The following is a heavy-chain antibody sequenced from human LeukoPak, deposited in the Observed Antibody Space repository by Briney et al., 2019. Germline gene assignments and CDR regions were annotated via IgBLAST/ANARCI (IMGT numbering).Heavy chain of an antibody. CDR3: AGGPRGYSSGQRDYYYGMDV. D-gene: IGHD6-19*01. CDR2: ISYDGSNK. J-gene: IGHJ6*02. V-gene: IGHV3-30*03. Sequence: PGGSLRLSCAASGFTFSSFGMHWVRQAPGKGLEWVAVISYDGSNKYYADSVKGRFTISRDNSKNTLYLQMNRLRAEDTAVYYCAGGPRGYSSGQRDYYYGMDVWGQGTTVTVSS. CDR1: GFTFSSFG.